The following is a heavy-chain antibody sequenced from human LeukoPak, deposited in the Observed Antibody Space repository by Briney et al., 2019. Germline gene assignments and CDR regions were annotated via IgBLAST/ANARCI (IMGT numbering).Heavy chain of an antibody. Sequence: SETLSLTCAVSGGSISSSNWWSWVRQPPGKGLEWIGEIYHSGSTNYNPSLKSRVTISVDKSKNQFSLKLSSVTAADTAVYYCARVYMDSSSWYLGPVHNWFDPWGQGTLVTVSS. D-gene: IGHD6-13*01. CDR2: IYHSGST. J-gene: IGHJ5*02. CDR1: GGSISSSNW. V-gene: IGHV4-4*02. CDR3: ARVYMDSSSWYLGPVHNWFDP.